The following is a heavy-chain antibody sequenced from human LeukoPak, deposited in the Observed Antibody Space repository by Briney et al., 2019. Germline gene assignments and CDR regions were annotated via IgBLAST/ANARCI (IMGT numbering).Heavy chain of an antibody. D-gene: IGHD6-13*01. J-gene: IGHJ4*02. CDR3: ARDAGSSWYKGSFDY. CDR2: INPNNGYR. Sequence: ASVKVSCKASGYTFIDYYIHWVRRAPGQGLEWMGWINPNNGYRNYAQKFRGRATMTRDTSISTAYMELSSLRSDDTAVYYCARDAGSSWYKGSFDYWGQGTLVTVSS. V-gene: IGHV1-2*02. CDR1: GYTFIDYY.